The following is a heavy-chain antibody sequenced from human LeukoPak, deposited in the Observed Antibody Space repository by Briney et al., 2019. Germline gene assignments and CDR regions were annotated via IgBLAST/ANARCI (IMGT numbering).Heavy chain of an antibody. CDR3: AKAIDCTNGVCYSDYYYYGMDV. V-gene: IGHV3-23*01. CDR2: ISGSGGST. Sequence: GGSLRLSCAASGFTFSSYAMSWVRQAPGKGLEWVSAISGSGGSTYYADSVKGRLTISRDNSKNTLYLQMNSLRAEDTAVYYCAKAIDCTNGVCYSDYYYYGMDVWGQGTTVTVSS. CDR1: GFTFSSYA. D-gene: IGHD2-8*01. J-gene: IGHJ6*02.